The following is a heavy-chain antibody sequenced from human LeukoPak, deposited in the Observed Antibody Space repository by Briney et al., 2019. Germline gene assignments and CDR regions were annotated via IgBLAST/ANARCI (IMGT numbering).Heavy chain of an antibody. CDR1: GFTFSSYA. CDR2: ISGSGGST. V-gene: IGHV3-23*01. Sequence: GGSLRLSCAASGFTFSSYAMSWVRQAPGKGLEWVSAISGSGGSTYYADSVKGRFTISRDNSKNTLYLQMNSLRAEDTAVYYCAKQEYYYHSSGYLSPPYFQHWGQGTLVTVSS. D-gene: IGHD3-22*01. J-gene: IGHJ1*01. CDR3: AKQEYYYHSSGYLSPPYFQH.